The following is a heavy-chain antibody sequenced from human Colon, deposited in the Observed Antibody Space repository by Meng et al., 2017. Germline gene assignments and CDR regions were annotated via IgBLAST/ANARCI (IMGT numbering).Heavy chain of an antibody. CDR3: ARDGRIVGATRGWLDP. CDR1: GYTFTNYY. Sequence: QVQLWESGAKVKKPGASVKVSCRASGYTFTNYYIYWVRQAPGPGPEWMGWINPSTGGTKYAQKFQGRVTMSSDTPITTAYMELNSLRSDDTAVYFCARDGRIVGATRGWLDPWGQGTLVTVSS. J-gene: IGHJ5*02. CDR2: INPSTGGT. D-gene: IGHD1-26*01. V-gene: IGHV1-2*02.